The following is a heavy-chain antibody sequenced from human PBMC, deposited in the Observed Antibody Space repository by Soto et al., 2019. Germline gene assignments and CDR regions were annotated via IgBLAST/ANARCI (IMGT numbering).Heavy chain of an antibody. CDR3: ARTLDLGGSAGTNWFDP. V-gene: IGHV4-30-2*01. CDR2: IYHRGTS. Sequence: SETLSLTCTVSGGSISSGAYSWSWIRLPPGKRLEWIGYIYHRGTSHYNPSLKSRVTMSVDRSRNQFSLNLRSVTAADTAVYYCARTLDLGGSAGTNWFDPWGQGALVTVSS. CDR1: GGSISSGAYS. D-gene: IGHD2-15*01. J-gene: IGHJ5*02.